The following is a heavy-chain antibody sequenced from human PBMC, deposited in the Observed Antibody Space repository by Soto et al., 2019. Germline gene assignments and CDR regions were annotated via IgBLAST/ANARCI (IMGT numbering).Heavy chain of an antibody. CDR2: INHSGST. Sequence: KTSETLSLTCAVYGGSFSGYYWSWIRQPPGKGLEWIGEINHSGSTNYNPSLKSRVTISVDTSKNQFSLKLSSVTAADTAVYYCARGNKILNSSSYGMDVWGQGTTVTVSS. D-gene: IGHD2-15*01. CDR3: ARGNKILNSSSYGMDV. CDR1: GGSFSGYY. V-gene: IGHV4-34*01. J-gene: IGHJ6*02.